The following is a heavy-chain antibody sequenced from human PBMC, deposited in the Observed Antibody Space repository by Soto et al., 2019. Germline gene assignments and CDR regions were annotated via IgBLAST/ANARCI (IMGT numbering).Heavy chain of an antibody. CDR1: GGTFSGYA. J-gene: IGHJ1*01. Sequence: QAQLMQSGAEVKKPGSSVKVSCKASGGTFSGYAINWVRQAPGQGLEWMGGIIPHLGIPDYGQKFQGRITIAADESTGTAYMDLRGLRSEDTAVYYCARDPRSITGTTSSEDFQHWGQGTLVSVSS. CDR2: IIPHLGIP. D-gene: IGHD1-20*01. V-gene: IGHV1-69*01. CDR3: ARDPRSITGTTSSEDFQH.